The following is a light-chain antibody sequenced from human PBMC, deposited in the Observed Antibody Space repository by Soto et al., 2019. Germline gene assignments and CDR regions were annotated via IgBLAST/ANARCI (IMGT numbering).Light chain of an antibody. Sequence: QSVLTQPASVSGSPGQSITISCTGTSSDVGSYNLVSWYQQHPGKAPKLMIYEGSKRPSGVSNRFSGSKSGNTASLTISGLQAEEEADYYCCSYAGSSTFVFGTGNKVTVL. CDR2: EGS. CDR1: SSDVGSYNL. J-gene: IGLJ1*01. CDR3: CSYAGSSTFV. V-gene: IGLV2-23*01.